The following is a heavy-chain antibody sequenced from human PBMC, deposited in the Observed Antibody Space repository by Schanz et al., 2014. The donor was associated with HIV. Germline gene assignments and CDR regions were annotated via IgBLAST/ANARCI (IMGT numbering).Heavy chain of an antibody. V-gene: IGHV1-8*01. J-gene: IGHJ2*01. CDR3: AMGPDYYDSSAYYRVGLWYFDL. D-gene: IGHD3-22*01. CDR2: MNPNSGHT. CDR1: GYTFSSYD. Sequence: QVQLVQSGAEVKNPGASVKVSCKASGYTFSSYDINWVRQATGQGLEWMGWMNPNSGHTGYAQKFQGRVDMTRTTSISTAYMELRGLTSEDTAVYYCAMGPDYYDSSAYYRVGLWYFDLWGRGTLVTVSS.